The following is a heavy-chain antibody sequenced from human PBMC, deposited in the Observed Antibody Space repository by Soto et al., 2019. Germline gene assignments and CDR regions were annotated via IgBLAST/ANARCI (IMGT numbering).Heavy chain of an antibody. CDR2: ISSSSSYI. CDR1: GFTFSSYS. V-gene: IGHV3-21*01. Sequence: EVQLVESGGGLVKPGGSLRLSCAAYGFTFSSYSMNWVRQAPGKGLEWVSSISSSSSYIYYADSVKGRFTISRDNAKNSLYLKMKSLRGEDTAVYYCARAPTYYDFWSGYPDAFDIWGQGTMVTVSS. CDR3: ARAPTYYDFWSGYPDAFDI. J-gene: IGHJ3*02. D-gene: IGHD3-3*01.